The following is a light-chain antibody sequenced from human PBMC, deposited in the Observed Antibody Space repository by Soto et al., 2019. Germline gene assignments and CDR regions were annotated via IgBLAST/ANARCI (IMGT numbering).Light chain of an antibody. CDR1: SSNIGSKT. J-gene: IGLJ1*01. CDR2: FDD. Sequence: QSVLTQPSSASETPGQRVTISCSGSSSNIGSKTVNWYQHLPGTAPKLLIYFDDQRPSGVPDRFSASKSGTSASLAFSGLQSEDEADYYCAAWDDSLNAYVFGSGTKVTVL. V-gene: IGLV1-44*01. CDR3: AAWDDSLNAYV.